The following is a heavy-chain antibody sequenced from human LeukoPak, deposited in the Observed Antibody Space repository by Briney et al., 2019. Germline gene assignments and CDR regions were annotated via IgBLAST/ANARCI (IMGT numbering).Heavy chain of an antibody. CDR1: GGSVSSNSAA. Sequence: SQTLSLTCAISGGSVSSNSAAWNWIRQSPSRGLEWLGRTYYRSKWYNDYAVSVKSRITINPDTSKNQFSLQLNSVTPEDTAVYYCARDTDYYDSSGHPNYWFDPWGQGTLVTVSS. CDR2: TYYRSKWYN. D-gene: IGHD3-22*01. CDR3: ARDTDYYDSSGHPNYWFDP. V-gene: IGHV6-1*01. J-gene: IGHJ5*02.